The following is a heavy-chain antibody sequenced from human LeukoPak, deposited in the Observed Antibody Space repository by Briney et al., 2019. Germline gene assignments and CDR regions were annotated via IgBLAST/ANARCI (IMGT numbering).Heavy chain of an antibody. V-gene: IGHV4-39*07. D-gene: IGHD1-26*01. J-gene: IGHJ4*02. CDR1: GGSISSSSYY. CDR2: IYYSGST. Sequence: SETLSLTCTVSGGSISSSSYYWGWIRQPPGKGLEWIGSIYYSGSTYYNPSLKSRVTISVDTSKNQFSLKLSSVTAADTAVYYCARLWVGAKAGRFDYWGQGTLVTVSS. CDR3: ARLWVGAKAGRFDY.